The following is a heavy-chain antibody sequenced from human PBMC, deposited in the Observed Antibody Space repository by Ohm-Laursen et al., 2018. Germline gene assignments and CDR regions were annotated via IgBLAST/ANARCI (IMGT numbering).Heavy chain of an antibody. J-gene: IGHJ4*02. CDR3: SGGGF. CDR2: IHTSGTT. Sequence: SQTLSLTCTVSGGSISSYYWSWIRQPAGRGLEWIGRIHTSGTTNYNPSLQSRVTMSVDTSKNQFSLTLSSVTAADTAVYYCSGGGFWGQGTLVTVSS. CDR1: GGSISSYY. V-gene: IGHV4-4*07.